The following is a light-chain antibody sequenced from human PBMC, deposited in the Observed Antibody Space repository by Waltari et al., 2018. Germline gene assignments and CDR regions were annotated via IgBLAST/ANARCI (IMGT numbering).Light chain of an antibody. CDR3: CSYAGSYTLV. Sequence: QSALTQPRSVSGSPGQSVTISCTGTSSDVGRFNYVSWHQLHPGKAPKPMIYDVNKRPSGVPDRFSGSKSGNTASLTISGLQAEDEADYYCCSYAGSYTLVFGGGTKLTVL. CDR1: SSDVGRFNY. CDR2: DVN. J-gene: IGLJ3*02. V-gene: IGLV2-11*01.